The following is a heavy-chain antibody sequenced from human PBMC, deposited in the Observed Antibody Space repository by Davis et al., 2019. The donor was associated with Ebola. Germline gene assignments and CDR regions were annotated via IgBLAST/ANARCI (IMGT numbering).Heavy chain of an antibody. CDR1: GFTFSSYS. J-gene: IGHJ2*01. CDR3: ARKSGGYFDY. V-gene: IGHV3-48*01. CDR2: ISSSSSTI. Sequence: GESLKISCAASGFTFSSYSMNWVRQAPGKGLEWVSYISSSSSTIYYADSVKGRFTISRDNSKNTLYLQMNSLRAEDTAVYYCARKSGGYFDYWGRGTLVTVSS.